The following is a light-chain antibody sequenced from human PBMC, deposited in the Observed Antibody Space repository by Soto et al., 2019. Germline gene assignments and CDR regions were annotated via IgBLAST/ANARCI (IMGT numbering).Light chain of an antibody. CDR1: QSVSSY. J-gene: IGKJ5*01. CDR3: QQRSNWPIT. CDR2: DAS. Sequence: PGERATLSCRASQSVSSYLAWYQQKPGQAPRLLIYDASNRATGIPARFSGSGSGTDFTLTISSLEPEDFAVYYCQQRSNWPITFGQGTRLQIK. V-gene: IGKV3-11*01.